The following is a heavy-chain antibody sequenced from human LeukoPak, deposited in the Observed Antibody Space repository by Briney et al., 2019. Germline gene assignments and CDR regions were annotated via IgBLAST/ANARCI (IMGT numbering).Heavy chain of an antibody. V-gene: IGHV3-49*04. J-gene: IGHJ2*01. D-gene: IGHD3-22*01. CDR2: IRSKVYGGTA. CDR3: TRVEQFYYYDSDSFYPDHRYFDL. Sequence: GRSLRLSCTASGFTFDDYALSWVRQAPGKGLEWVGFIRSKVYGGTAEYAASVKGRFTISTDDSKSIAYLQMNSLETVDTAVYYCTRVEQFYYYDSDSFYPDHRYFDLWGRGTLLTVSS. CDR1: GFTFDDYA.